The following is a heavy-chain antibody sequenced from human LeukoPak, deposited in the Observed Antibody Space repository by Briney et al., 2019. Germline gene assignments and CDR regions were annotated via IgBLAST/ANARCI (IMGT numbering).Heavy chain of an antibody. CDR3: AKVYCSGGNCYSYFDY. V-gene: IGHV3-23*05. Sequence: HPGGSLRLSCAASGFTFSSNSMGWVRQAPGKGLEWVSAINYSGNNTYYADSVKGRFTISRDNSKSTLYLQMHSLRAEDTAIYYCAKVYCSGGNCYSYFDYWGQGTLVTVAS. D-gene: IGHD2-15*01. CDR2: INYSGNNT. CDR1: GFTFSSNS. J-gene: IGHJ4*02.